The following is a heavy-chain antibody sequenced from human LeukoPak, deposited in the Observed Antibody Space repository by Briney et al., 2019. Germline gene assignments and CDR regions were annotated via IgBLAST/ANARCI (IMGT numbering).Heavy chain of an antibody. CDR2: INHSGST. Sequence: SETLSLTCAVYGGSFSGYYWSWIRQPPGKGLEWIGEINHSGSTNYYPSLKSRVTISVDTSKNQFSLKLSSVTAADTAVYYCVWSFDYWGQGTLVTVSS. CDR3: VWSFDY. J-gene: IGHJ4*02. CDR1: GGSFSGYY. V-gene: IGHV4-34*01. D-gene: IGHD3-3*01.